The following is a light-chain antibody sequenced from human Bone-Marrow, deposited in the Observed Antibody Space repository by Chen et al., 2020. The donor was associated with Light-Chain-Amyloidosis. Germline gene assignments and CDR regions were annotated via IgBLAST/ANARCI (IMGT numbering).Light chain of an antibody. CDR1: QSVDSL. CDR2: DAS. Sequence: EIVLTQSPATLSLSPGENATLSCRASQSVDSLLAWYQHKLGRPPRLLIYDASNSATDIPARFSGSGSGTDFTLTISSLEPEDFAVYYGQSRTKWPPEYIFGQGTNLEI. J-gene: IGKJ2*01. V-gene: IGKV3-11*01. CDR3: QSRTKWPPEYI.